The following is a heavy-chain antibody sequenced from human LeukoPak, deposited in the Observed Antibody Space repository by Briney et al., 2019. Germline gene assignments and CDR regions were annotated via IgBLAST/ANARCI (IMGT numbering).Heavy chain of an antibody. CDR3: ARNYYDSSGYPWYYFDY. CDR2: ISAYNGNT. J-gene: IGHJ4*02. Sequence: GASVKVSCKASGYTFTSYGISWVRQAPGQGLESMEWISAYNGNTNYAQKLQGRVTMTTDTSTSTAYMELRSLRSDDTAVYYCARNYYDSSGYPWYYFDYWGQGTLVTVSS. CDR1: GYTFTSYG. V-gene: IGHV1-18*01. D-gene: IGHD3-22*01.